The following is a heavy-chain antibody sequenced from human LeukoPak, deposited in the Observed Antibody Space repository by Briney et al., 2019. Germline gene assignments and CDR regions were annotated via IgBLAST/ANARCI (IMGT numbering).Heavy chain of an antibody. CDR2: ISGSSATT. J-gene: IGHJ3*02. CDR1: GFTFSSYA. Sequence: GGSLRLSCAASGFTFSSYAMNWVRQAPGKGLEWVSFISGSSATTYYADSVKGRFTISRDNSKNTLFLQMNSLGAEDTAVYWCAREMNTQVGLVTFDIWGQGTMVSVSS. V-gene: IGHV3-23*01. D-gene: IGHD1-26*01. CDR3: AREMNTQVGLVTFDI.